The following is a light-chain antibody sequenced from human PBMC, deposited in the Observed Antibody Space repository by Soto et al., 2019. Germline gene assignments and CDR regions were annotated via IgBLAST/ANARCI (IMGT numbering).Light chain of an antibody. V-gene: IGKV3-11*01. CDR3: QQRSNWPPFT. J-gene: IGKJ3*01. CDR1: QSVSTY. Sequence: EIVLTQSPATLSLSPGERATLSCRASQSVSTYLAWYQQKPGQAPRLLIYDASNRATGIPVRFSGSGSGTDFTLTISSLEPEDFAVYYCQQRSNWPPFTFGPGTKVEIK. CDR2: DAS.